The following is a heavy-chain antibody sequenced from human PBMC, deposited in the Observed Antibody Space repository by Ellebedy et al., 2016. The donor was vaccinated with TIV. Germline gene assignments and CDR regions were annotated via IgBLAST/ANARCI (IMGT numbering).Heavy chain of an antibody. J-gene: IGHJ5*02. CDR1: GFDFSNSW. CDR2: INADGSGI. D-gene: IGHD5-24*01. Sequence: GGSLRLSCAASGFDFSNSWMHWVRQAPGKGLVWVSLINADGSGINYADSVKGRFTISRDNAKNTVYLQMNSLRGEDTAVYYCAKNVDMYGSQLNWFDPWGQGTLVTVSS. CDR3: AKNVDMYGSQLNWFDP. V-gene: IGHV3-74*01.